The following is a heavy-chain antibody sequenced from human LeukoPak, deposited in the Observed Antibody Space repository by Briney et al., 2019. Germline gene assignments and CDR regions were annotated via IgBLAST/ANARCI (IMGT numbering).Heavy chain of an antibody. J-gene: IGHJ4*02. D-gene: IGHD1-14*01. CDR3: ATETNGRHYDY. CDR1: GLTFSTSG. V-gene: IGHV3-21*06. Sequence: GGSLRLSCTASGLTFSTSGFNWVRQAPGKGLEWVASIGPTGFDRYHADSIKGRFTISRDNANNFLYLQMDSLRAEDTAVYYCATETNGRHYDYWGQGTLLTVSS. CDR2: IGPTGFDR.